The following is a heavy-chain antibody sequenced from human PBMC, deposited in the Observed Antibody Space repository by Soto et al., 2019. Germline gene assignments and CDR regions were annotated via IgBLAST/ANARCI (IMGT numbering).Heavy chain of an antibody. CDR1: GGTFSRYS. Sequence: QVQLVQSGAEVKKPGYSVKVSCKVSGGTFSRYSITWVRQAPGHGLEWIGRIIPIFGIASYAQKFQGRVTITADESTSTAYMELSSLRSDDTAVYYCAREDRDRETGLVPAAIDGMDVWGQGTTVTVSS. V-gene: IGHV1-69*08. CDR3: AREDRDRETGLVPAAIDGMDV. CDR2: IIPIFGIA. D-gene: IGHD2-2*01. J-gene: IGHJ6*02.